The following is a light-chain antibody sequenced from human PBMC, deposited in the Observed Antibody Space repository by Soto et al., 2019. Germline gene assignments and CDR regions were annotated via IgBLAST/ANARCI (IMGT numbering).Light chain of an antibody. Sequence: EIVLTQSPGTLSLSPGERATLSCRASQSVSSSYLAWYQQKPGQAPRLLIYDASSRATGIPYRFSGSGSGTDFTLTISRLDPEAFAVYYCQQYGSSLYTFGQTTKLEIK. V-gene: IGKV3-20*01. CDR1: QSVSSSY. CDR3: QQYGSSLYT. J-gene: IGKJ2*01. CDR2: DAS.